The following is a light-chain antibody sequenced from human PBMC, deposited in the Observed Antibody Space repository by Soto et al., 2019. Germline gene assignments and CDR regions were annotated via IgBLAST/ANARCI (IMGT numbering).Light chain of an antibody. CDR2: EVS. V-gene: IGLV2-14*01. J-gene: IGLJ2*01. CDR1: SSDIGGYNY. CDR3: SSYTIDSTVV. Sequence: QSVLTQPASVSGSPGQSITISCTGTSSDIGGYNYVSWYQQHPGKAPQLMIFEVSDRPSGVSHRFSGSKSGNTASLTISGLQADDEAHYYCSSYTIDSTVVFGGGTKLTV.